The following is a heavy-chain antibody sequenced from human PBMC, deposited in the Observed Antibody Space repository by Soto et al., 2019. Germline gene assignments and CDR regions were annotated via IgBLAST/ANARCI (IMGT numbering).Heavy chain of an antibody. D-gene: IGHD2-15*01. J-gene: IGHJ6*02. CDR1: GGSISGGGYY. V-gene: IGHV4-31*03. Sequence: PSETLSLTCTVSGGSISGGGYYWSWIRQHPGKGLEWIGYIYYSGSTYYNPSLKSRVTISVDTSKNQFSLKLSSVTAADTAVYYCARGGLGYCSGGSCYSAELSRYYYGMDVWGQGTTVTVSS. CDR3: ARGGLGYCSGGSCYSAELSRYYYGMDV. CDR2: IYYSGST.